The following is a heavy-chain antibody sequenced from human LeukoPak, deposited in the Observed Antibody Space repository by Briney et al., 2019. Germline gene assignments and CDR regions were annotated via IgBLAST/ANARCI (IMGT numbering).Heavy chain of an antibody. Sequence: SETLSLTCTVSGGSMRNYYWIWIRQPPGKGLEWIGHIYYSGSTNYNPSLKSRVTMSVDRSKNQFSLKLSSVTAADTALYCCARLPGAASGTSLFDYWGQGVLVTVSS. D-gene: IGHD6-13*01. J-gene: IGHJ4*02. CDR2: IYYSGST. CDR3: ARLPGAASGTSLFDY. CDR1: GGSMRNYY. V-gene: IGHV4-59*08.